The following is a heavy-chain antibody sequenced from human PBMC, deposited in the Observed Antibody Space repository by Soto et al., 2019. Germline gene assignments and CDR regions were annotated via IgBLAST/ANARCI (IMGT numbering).Heavy chain of an antibody. CDR2: ITSDGSNK. V-gene: IGHV3-30*18. CDR1: GFTFSGHG. J-gene: IGHJ4*02. CDR3: AKRGFCCGGRCYSFHFDY. D-gene: IGHD2-15*01. Sequence: QMQLVESGGGVVQPGTSLRLSCAASGFTFSGHGMHWVRQTPGKGLEWVALITSDGSNKFYADFVKGRFTISRDNSMNTLYLQMNSLTPEDTAVYYCAKRGFCCGGRCYSFHFDYWGQGALVTVSS.